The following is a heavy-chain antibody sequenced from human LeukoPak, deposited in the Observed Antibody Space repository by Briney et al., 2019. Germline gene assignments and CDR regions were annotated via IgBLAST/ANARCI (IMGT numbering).Heavy chain of an antibody. Sequence: ASVKVSCKTSGYIFTDYYIHWVRQAPGQGLEWMGWINPNGGDTNYAQKFQGRVTMTRDTSMSTAYVELSRLRSDDTAVYYCGTLLSNGPFDYWGQGSLVTVSS. J-gene: IGHJ4*02. V-gene: IGHV1-2*02. CDR3: GTLLSNGPFDY. CDR2: INPNGGDT. CDR1: GYIFTDYY.